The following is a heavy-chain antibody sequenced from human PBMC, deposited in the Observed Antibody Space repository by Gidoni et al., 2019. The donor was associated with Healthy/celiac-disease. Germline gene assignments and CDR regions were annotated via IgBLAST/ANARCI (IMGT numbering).Heavy chain of an antibody. CDR3: ARDLRVFYGMDV. CDR2: ISSSSSYI. J-gene: IGHJ6*02. D-gene: IGHD6-13*01. Sequence: EVQLVASGVGLVKPGGSLRLSCAASGFTFSSYSMNWVRQAPGKGLEWVSTISSSSSYIYYADSVKGRVTISRDNDKNSLYLQMNSMRAEDTAVYYCARDLRVFYGMDVWGQGTTVTVSS. CDR1: GFTFSSYS. V-gene: IGHV3-21*01.